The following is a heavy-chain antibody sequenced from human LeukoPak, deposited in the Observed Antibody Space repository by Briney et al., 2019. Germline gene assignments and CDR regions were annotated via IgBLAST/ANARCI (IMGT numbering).Heavy chain of an antibody. D-gene: IGHD4-11*01. V-gene: IGHV3-49*03. CDR3: TRAHPTGPKNDY. CDR2: IRSKPYGGTP. J-gene: IGHJ4*02. CDR1: GFTFGDYA. Sequence: GGSLRLSCSASGFTFGDYAMNWFRQAPGKGLEWVGFIRSKPYGGTPEYAASVKGRITFSRDDSRSIAYLQMNRLKTEDTAVYYCTRAHPTGPKNDYWGQGTLVTVSS.